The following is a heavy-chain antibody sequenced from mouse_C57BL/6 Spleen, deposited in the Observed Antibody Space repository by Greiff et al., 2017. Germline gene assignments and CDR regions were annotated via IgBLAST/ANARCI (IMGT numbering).Heavy chain of an antibody. V-gene: IGHV1-64*01. D-gene: IGHD1-1*01. CDR3: ARSPGYGSSLYFDY. J-gene: IGHJ2*01. Sequence: QVQLQQPGAELVKPGASVKLSCKASGYTFTSYWMHWVKQRPGQGLEWIGMIHPNSGSTNYNEKFKSKATLTVDKSSSTAYMQLSSLTSEDSAVXYCARSPGYGSSLYFDYWGQGTTLTVSS. CDR2: IHPNSGST. CDR1: GYTFTSYW.